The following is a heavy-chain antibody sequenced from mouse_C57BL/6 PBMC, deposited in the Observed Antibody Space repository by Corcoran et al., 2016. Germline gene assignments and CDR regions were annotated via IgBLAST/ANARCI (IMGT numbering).Heavy chain of an antibody. CDR2: INPNNGGT. D-gene: IGHD3-2*02. J-gene: IGHJ2*01. CDR1: GYTFTDYY. CDR3: ARAPQLRAPFDY. V-gene: IGHV1-26*01. Sequence: EVQLQQSGPELVKPGASVKISCKASGYTFTDYYMNWVKQSHGKSLEWIGDINPNNGGTSYNQKFKGKDTLTVDKSSSTAYMELRSLTSEDSAVYYCARAPQLRAPFDYWGQGSTLTVSS.